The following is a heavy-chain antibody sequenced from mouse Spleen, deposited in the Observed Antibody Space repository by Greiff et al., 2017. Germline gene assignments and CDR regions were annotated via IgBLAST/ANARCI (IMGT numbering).Heavy chain of an antibody. CDR1: GFTFSSYG. D-gene: IGHD2-4*01. CDR3: ARPLYDYDFAWFAY. CDR2: ISSGGSYT. Sequence: EVMLVESGGDLVKPGGSLKLSCAASGFTFSSYGMSWVRQTPDKRLEWVATISSGGSYTYYPDSVKGRFTISRDNAKNTLFLQMTSLRSEDTAMYYCARPLYDYDFAWFAYWGQGTLVTVSA. J-gene: IGHJ3*01. V-gene: IGHV5-6*01.